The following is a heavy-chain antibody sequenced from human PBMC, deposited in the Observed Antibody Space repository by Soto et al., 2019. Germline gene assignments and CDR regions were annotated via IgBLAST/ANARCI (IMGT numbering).Heavy chain of an antibody. V-gene: IGHV3-33*01. CDR1: GFTFDSYG. CDR2: IWYDGSNK. CDR3: VRKGRQLELDH. Sequence: QVQLVESGGGVVQPGTSLRLSCAASGFTFDSYGMHWVRQAPGKGLEWVAVIWYDGSNKYYADSVKGRFTMARDNSKNTPSLQMNSLRAEDTAIYCCVRKGRQLELDHWGQGTLVTVSS. D-gene: IGHD1-7*01. J-gene: IGHJ4*02.